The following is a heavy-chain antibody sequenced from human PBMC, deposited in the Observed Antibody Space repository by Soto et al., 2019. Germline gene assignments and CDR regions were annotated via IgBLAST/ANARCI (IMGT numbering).Heavy chain of an antibody. CDR2: INHSGST. CDR3: ARGDILTGYSSYYYYYYYMDV. D-gene: IGHD3-9*01. CDR1: GGSFSGYY. J-gene: IGHJ6*03. Sequence: PSETLSVTCAVYGGSFSGYYWSWIRQPPGKGLEWIGEINHSGSTNYNPSLKSRVTISVDTSKNQFSLKLSSVTAADTAVYYCARGDILTGYSSYYYYYYYMDVWGKGTTVTVSS. V-gene: IGHV4-34*01.